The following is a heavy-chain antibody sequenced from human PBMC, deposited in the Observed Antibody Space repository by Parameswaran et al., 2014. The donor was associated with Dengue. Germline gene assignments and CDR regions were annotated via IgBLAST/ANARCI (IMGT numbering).Heavy chain of an antibody. D-gene: IGHD5-18*01. Sequence: SWVRQAPGQGLEWMGWINTYNRNTHYAQKFQGRVTMTTDTSTSTAYMELRSLRSDDTAVYYCTKAGHPTSYGRSPLIYWGQGTPVTVSS. V-gene: IGHV1-18*01. CDR3: TKAGHPTSYGRSPLIY. CDR2: INTYNRNT. J-gene: IGHJ4*02.